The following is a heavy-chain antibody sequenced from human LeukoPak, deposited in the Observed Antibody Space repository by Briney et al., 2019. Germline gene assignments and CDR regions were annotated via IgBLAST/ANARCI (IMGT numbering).Heavy chain of an antibody. CDR2: IWYDGSNE. J-gene: IGHJ4*02. CDR3: AKDLVLRRGYSYGYFDY. CDR1: GFPFSSYG. V-gene: IGHV3-33*06. Sequence: GRSLRLSCAASGFPFSSYGMHWVPQAPGKGLEWVAVIWYDGSNEYYADSVKGRFTISRDNSKNTLYLQMNSLRAEDTAVYYCAKDLVLRRGYSYGYFDYWGQGTLVTVSS. D-gene: IGHD5-18*01.